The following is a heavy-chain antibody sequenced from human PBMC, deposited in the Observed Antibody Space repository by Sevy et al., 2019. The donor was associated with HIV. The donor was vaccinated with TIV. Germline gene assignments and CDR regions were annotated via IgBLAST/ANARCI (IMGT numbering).Heavy chain of an antibody. Sequence: SETLSLTCTVSGGSISSGGYYWSWIRQHPGKGLEWIGYIYYSGSTYYNPSLKSRVTISVDTSKNQFSLKLGSVTAADTAVYYCARGAHIVVVTATKGGYYGMDVWGQGTTVTVSS. J-gene: IGHJ6*02. V-gene: IGHV4-31*03. CDR3: ARGAHIVVVTATKGGYYGMDV. CDR2: IYYSGST. CDR1: GGSISSGGYY. D-gene: IGHD2-21*02.